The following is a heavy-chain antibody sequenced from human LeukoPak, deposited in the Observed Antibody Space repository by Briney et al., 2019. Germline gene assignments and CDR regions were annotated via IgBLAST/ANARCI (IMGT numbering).Heavy chain of an antibody. CDR3: ARVGMVRGVIRHYYYYMDV. J-gene: IGHJ6*03. D-gene: IGHD3-10*01. V-gene: IGHV4-61*02. CDR1: GGSISSGSYY. Sequence: SETLSLTCTVSGGSISSGSYYWSWIRQPAGKGLEWIGRIYTSGSTNYNPSLKSRVTISVDTSKNQFSLKLSSVTAADTAVYYCARVGMVRGVIRHYYYYMDVWGKGTTVTISS. CDR2: IYTSGST.